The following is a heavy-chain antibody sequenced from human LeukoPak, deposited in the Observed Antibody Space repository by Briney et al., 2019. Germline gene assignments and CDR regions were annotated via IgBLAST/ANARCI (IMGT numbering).Heavy chain of an antibody. V-gene: IGHV4-59*08. CDR1: GGSISSYY. CDR3: ASPTVAAAVPA. Sequence: PSETLSLTCTVSGGSISSYYWSWIRQPPGKGLEWIGYIYYSGSTNYNPSLKSRVTVSVDTSKNQFSLKLSSVTAADTAVYYCASPTVAAAVPAWGQGTLVTVSS. J-gene: IGHJ5*02. D-gene: IGHD6-13*01. CDR2: IYYSGST.